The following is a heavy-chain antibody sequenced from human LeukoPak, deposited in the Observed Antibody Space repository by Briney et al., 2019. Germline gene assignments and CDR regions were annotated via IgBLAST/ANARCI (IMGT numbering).Heavy chain of an antibody. J-gene: IGHJ5*02. CDR3: ARLTAP. CDR1: GYSFTSHY. CDR2: MNPNSGNT. Sequence: ASVKVSCKASGYSFTSHYMHWVRQAPGQGLEWMGWMNPNSGNTGYAQKFQGRVTMTRNTSISTAYMELSSLRSEDTAVYYCARLTAPWGQGTLVTVSS. V-gene: IGHV1-8*01. D-gene: IGHD3-9*01.